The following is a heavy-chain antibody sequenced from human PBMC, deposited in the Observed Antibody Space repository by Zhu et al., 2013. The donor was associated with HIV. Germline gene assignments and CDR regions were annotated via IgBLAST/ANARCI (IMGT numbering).Heavy chain of an antibody. Sequence: QVQLVQSGAEVKKPGSSVKVSCKASGGTFSSYAISWVRQAPGQGLEWMGGIIPIFGTANYAQKFQGRVTITADESTSTAYMELSSLRSEDTAVYYCAVSTVTKRRGNNWFDPGAREPWSPSPQ. CDR2: IIPIFGTA. CDR1: GGTFSSYA. D-gene: IGHD4-4*01. J-gene: IGHJ5*02. CDR3: AVSTVTKRRGNNWFDP. V-gene: IGHV1-69*12.